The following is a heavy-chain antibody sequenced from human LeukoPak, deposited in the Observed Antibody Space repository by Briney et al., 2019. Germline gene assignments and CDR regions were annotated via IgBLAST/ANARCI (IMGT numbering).Heavy chain of an antibody. J-gene: IGHJ4*02. CDR1: GYTFSSFD. CDR3: ARAGYGGDY. V-gene: IGHV7-4-1*01. CDR2: INTNTGNP. D-gene: IGHD1-1*01. Sequence: ASVKVSCKTSGYTFSSFDINWVRQAPGQGLEWMGWINTNTGNPTYAQGFTGRFVFSMDTSVSTAYLQIRSLKAEDIAVYYCARAGYGGDYWGQGTLVTVSS.